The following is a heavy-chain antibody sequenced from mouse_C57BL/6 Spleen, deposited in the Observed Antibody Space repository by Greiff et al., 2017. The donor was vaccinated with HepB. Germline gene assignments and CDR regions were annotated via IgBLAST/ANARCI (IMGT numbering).Heavy chain of an antibody. CDR2: INPGSGGT. D-gene: IGHD1-1*01. CDR1: GYAFTNYL. Sequence: VQLQQSGAELVMPGTSVKVSCKASGYAFTNYLIEWVKQRPGQGLEWIGVINPGSGGTNYNEKFKGKATLTADKSSSTAYMQLSSLTSEDSAVYFYARGHTVVPYAMDDWGQGTSVTVSS. J-gene: IGHJ4*01. V-gene: IGHV1-54*01. CDR3: ARGHTVVPYAMDD.